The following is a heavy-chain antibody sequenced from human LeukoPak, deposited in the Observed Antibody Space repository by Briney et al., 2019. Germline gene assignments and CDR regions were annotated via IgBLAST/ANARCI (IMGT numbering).Heavy chain of an antibody. CDR2: IYHSGST. Sequence: PSGTLSLTCAVSGGSISSSNWWSWVRQPPGKGLECIGEIYHSGSTNYNPSLKSRVTISVDKSKNQFSLKLSSVTAADTAVYYCAREYSPGGGDWFDPWGQGTLVTVSS. V-gene: IGHV4-4*02. D-gene: IGHD3-16*01. CDR3: AREYSPGGGDWFDP. J-gene: IGHJ5*02. CDR1: GGSISSSNW.